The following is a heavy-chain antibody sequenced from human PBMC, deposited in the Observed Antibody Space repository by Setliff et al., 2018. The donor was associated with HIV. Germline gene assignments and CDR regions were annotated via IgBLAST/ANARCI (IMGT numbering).Heavy chain of an antibody. CDR2: ISSDTTI. Sequence: LRLSCAASGFTFSSYEMNWVRQAPGKGLEWISYISSDTTIHYADSVKGRFTISRDNAKNSVYLQMNSLRAEDTAVYYCARGEPSILVVPAAFFDYWGQGTLVTVSS. D-gene: IGHD2-2*01. CDR3: ARGEPSILVVPAAFFDY. CDR1: GFTFSSYE. J-gene: IGHJ4*02. V-gene: IGHV3-48*03.